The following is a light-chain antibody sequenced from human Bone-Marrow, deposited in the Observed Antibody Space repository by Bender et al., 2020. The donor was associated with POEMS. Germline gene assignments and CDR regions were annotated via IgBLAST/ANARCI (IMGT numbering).Light chain of an antibody. CDR1: SSNIGAHA. CDR3: AVWDDSLNGWV. Sequence: QSVLTQPPSASGTPGQRVTISCSGGSSNIGAHAVNWYQHLPGTTPKLLIYSSHQRPSEVPDRFSGSRSGTSASLAISGLQSEDEADYYCAVWDDSLNGWVFGGGTKLTGL. J-gene: IGLJ3*02. CDR2: SSH. V-gene: IGLV1-44*01.